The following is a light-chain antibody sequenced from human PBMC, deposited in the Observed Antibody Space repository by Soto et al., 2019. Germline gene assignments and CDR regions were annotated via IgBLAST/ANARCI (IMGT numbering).Light chain of an antibody. CDR1: SSDVGGYNS. CDR2: EVT. V-gene: IGLV2-8*01. J-gene: IGLJ1*01. CDR3: SSYVGSNTYV. Sequence: QSVLTQPPSASGSPGQSVTISCTGTSSDVGGYNSVSWYQQHPGKAPKLMIYEVTKRPSGVPDRFSGSKSGYTASLTVSELQAEDEADYYCSSYVGSNTYVFGTGTKVTVL.